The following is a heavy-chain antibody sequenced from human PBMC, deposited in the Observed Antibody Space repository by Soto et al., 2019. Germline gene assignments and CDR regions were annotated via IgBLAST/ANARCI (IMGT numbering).Heavy chain of an antibody. D-gene: IGHD2-15*01. CDR3: ARRPKYCSGGSCYVNWFDP. J-gene: IGHJ5*02. Sequence: SETLSLTCTVSGGSISSGGYYWSWIRQHPGKGLEWIGSIYYSGSTYYNPSLKSRVTISVDTSKNQFSLKLSSVTAADTAVYYCARRPKYCSGGSCYVNWFDPWGQGTLVTVSS. CDR2: IYYSGST. CDR1: GGSISSGGYY. V-gene: IGHV4-39*01.